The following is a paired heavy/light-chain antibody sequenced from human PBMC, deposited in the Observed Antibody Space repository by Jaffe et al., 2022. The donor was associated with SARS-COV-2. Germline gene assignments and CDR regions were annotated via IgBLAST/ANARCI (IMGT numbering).Light chain of an antibody. CDR2: EDS. CDR3: YSTDSSGNRGV. V-gene: IGLV3-10*01. Sequence: SYELTQPPSVSVSPGQTARITCSGDALPKKYAYWYQQKSGQAPVLVIYEDSKRPSGIPERFSGSSSGTMATLTISGAQVEDEADYYCYSTDSSGNRGVFGGGTKLTVL. CDR1: ALPKKY. J-gene: IGLJ3*02.
Heavy chain of an antibody. CDR3: ASGGGLWFGPTPYGMDV. Sequence: EVQLVESGGGLVQPGGSLRLSCAASGFTFSSYWMHWVRQAPGKGLVWVSRINSDGSSTSYADSVKGRFTISRDNAKNTLYLQMNSLRAEDTAVYYCASGGGLWFGPTPYGMDVWGQGTTVTVSS. V-gene: IGHV3-74*01. J-gene: IGHJ6*02. D-gene: IGHD5-18*01. CDR2: INSDGSST. CDR1: GFTFSSYW.